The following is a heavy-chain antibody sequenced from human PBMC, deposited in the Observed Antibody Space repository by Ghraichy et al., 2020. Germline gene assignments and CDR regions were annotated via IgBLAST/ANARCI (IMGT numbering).Heavy chain of an antibody. CDR2: ISAYNGNT. CDR1: GYTFTSYG. D-gene: IGHD2-2*01. Sequence: ASVKVSCKASGYTFTSYGISWVRQAPGQGLEWMGWISAYNGNTNYAQKLQGRVTMTTDTSTSTAYMELRSLRSDDTAVYYCARDRKPYCSSTSCLNWFDPWGQGTLVTVSS. CDR3: ARDRKPYCSSTSCLNWFDP. J-gene: IGHJ5*02. V-gene: IGHV1-18*01.